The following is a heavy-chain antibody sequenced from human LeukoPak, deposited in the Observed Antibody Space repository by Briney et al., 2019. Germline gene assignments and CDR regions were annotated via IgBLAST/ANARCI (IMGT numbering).Heavy chain of an antibody. D-gene: IGHD4-17*01. J-gene: IGHJ3*02. CDR2: ITASSGTT. Sequence: GGSLRLSCAASGFIFSDYSMNWVRQAPEKGLEWLSYITASSGTTYYVDSVQGRITISRDNAKKSLYLQINSLRAEDTAVYYCARGRTAGRSAFDIWGQGTMVAVSS. CDR1: GFIFSDYS. CDR3: ARGRTAGRSAFDI. V-gene: IGHV3-48*04.